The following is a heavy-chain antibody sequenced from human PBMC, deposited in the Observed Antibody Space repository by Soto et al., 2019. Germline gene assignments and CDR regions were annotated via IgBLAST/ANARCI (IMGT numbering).Heavy chain of an antibody. CDR2: INPNSGGT. J-gene: IGHJ6*02. CDR1: GYTFTGYY. D-gene: IGHD3-22*01. CDR3: ARVPYYENYGMDV. V-gene: IGHV1-2*04. Sequence: ASVKVSCKASGYTFTGYYMHWVRQAPGQGLEWMGWINPNSGGTNYAQKSQGWVTMTRDTSISTAYMELSRLRSDDTAVYYCARVPYYENYGMDVWGQGTTVTVSS.